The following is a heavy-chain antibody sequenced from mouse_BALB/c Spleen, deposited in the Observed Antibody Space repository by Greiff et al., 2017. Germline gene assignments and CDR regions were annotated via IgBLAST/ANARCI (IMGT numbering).Heavy chain of an antibody. CDR1: GYTFTSYW. V-gene: IGHV1-87*01. J-gene: IGHJ2*01. Sequence: QVQLQQSGAELARPGASVKLSCKASGYTFTSYWMQWVKQRPGQGLEWIGAIYPGDGDTRYTQKFKGKATLTADKSSSTAYMQLSSLASEDSAVYYCARGSPYYFDYGGQGTTLTVAS. CDR3: ARGSPYYFDY. CDR2: IYPGDGDT.